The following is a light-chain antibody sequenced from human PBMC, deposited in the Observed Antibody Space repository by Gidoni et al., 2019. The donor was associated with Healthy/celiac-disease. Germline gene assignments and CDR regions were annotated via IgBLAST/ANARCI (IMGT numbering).Light chain of an antibody. J-gene: IGLJ2*01. Sequence: QSVLTKPPSVSWATGQRVPNYCTGSSSHIGAGYDVHWYQHLPGTAPKLLIYGNSTRPSGVPDRFSGSPSGTSASLAITGLQAEDESDYYCQSYDSSLSVYVVFGGGTKLTVL. CDR3: QSYDSSLSVYVV. V-gene: IGLV1-40*01. CDR2: GNS. CDR1: SSHIGAGYD.